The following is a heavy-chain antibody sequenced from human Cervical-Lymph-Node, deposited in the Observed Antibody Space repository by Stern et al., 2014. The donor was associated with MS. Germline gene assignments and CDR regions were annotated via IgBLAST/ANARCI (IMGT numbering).Heavy chain of an antibody. Sequence: GQLVESGGGVVQPGRSLRLSCAASGFTFSAFGMHWVRQAPGKGLEWVAVISADGTLKFYGDSVKGRFTISIDNSKNTLFLQMNSLRAEDTAVYYCAKGDNWRRLNPWGQGTLVTVSS. CDR1: GFTFSAFG. CDR3: AKGDNWRRLNP. V-gene: IGHV3-30*18. J-gene: IGHJ5*02. CDR2: ISADGTLK. D-gene: IGHD1-20*01.